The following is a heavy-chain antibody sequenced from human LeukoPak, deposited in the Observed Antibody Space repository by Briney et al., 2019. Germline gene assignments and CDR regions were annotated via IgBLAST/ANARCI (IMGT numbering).Heavy chain of an antibody. CDR1: GYTFPSYY. J-gene: IGHJ3*02. D-gene: IGHD6-13*01. V-gene: IGHV1-46*01. CDR3: AREGYSSSPELGAFDI. Sequence: SVEVSCKASGYTFPSYYMNWVRQASRQGLEWMGIINPRGGSTSYAQKFQGRVTMTRDTSTSTVYMELSSLRSEDTAVYYCAREGYSSSPELGAFDIWGQGTMVTVSS. CDR2: INPRGGST.